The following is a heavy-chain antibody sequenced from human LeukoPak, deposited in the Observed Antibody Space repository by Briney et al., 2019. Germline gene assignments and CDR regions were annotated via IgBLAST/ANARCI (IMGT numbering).Heavy chain of an antibody. CDR3: ARDLTSGWYGFDY. CDR1: GFTFSSHG. J-gene: IGHJ4*02. D-gene: IGHD6-19*01. Sequence: GGSLRLSRAASGFTFSSHGMNWVRQAPGKGLEWLSYISTSSSTINYADSVKGRFTISRDNAENSLYLQMNSLRAEDTAVYYCARDLTSGWYGFDYWGQGTLVTVSS. V-gene: IGHV3-48*01. CDR2: ISTSSSTI.